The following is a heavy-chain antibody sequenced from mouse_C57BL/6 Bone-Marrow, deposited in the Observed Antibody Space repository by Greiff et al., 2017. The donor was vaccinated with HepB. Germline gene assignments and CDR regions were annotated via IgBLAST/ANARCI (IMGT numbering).Heavy chain of an antibody. D-gene: IGHD2-12*01. CDR3: ARAYYSPMDY. J-gene: IGHJ4*01. CDR1: GYSFTGYY. CDR2: INPSTGGT. V-gene: IGHV1-42*01. Sequence: EVQLVESGPELVKPGASVKISCKASGYSFTGYYMNWVKQSPEKSLEWIGEINPSTGGTTYNQKFKAKATLTVDKSSSTAYMQLKSLTSEDSAVYYCARAYYSPMDYWGQGTSVTVSS.